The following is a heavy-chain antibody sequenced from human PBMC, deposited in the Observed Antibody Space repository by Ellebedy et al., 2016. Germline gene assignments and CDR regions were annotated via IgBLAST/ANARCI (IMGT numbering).Heavy chain of an antibody. CDR1: GFTFSSYS. D-gene: IGHD1-26*01. Sequence: GESLKISCAAPGFTFSSYSMNWVRQAPGKGLEWVSYISSSSSTIYYADSVKGRFTISRDNAKNSLYLQMNSLRAEDTAVYYCVCGSGSYYGGPKVVTPWGQGTLVTVSS. V-gene: IGHV3-48*01. CDR2: ISSSSSTI. J-gene: IGHJ5*02. CDR3: VCGSGSYYGGPKVVTP.